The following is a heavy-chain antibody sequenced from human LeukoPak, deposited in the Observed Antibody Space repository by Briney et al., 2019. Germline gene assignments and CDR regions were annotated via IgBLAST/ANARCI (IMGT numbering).Heavy chain of an antibody. CDR2: ISGSGDSK. CDR1: GFSFSSYA. Sequence: GGSLRLSCAASGFSFSSYAMSWVRQAPGKRLEWVSAISGSGDSKLYADSVKGRFTISRDNSKNTLYLQMNSLRAEDTAVYYCANKVSTVTTADYWGQGTLVTVSS. V-gene: IGHV3-23*01. CDR3: ANKVSTVTTADY. D-gene: IGHD4-17*01. J-gene: IGHJ4*02.